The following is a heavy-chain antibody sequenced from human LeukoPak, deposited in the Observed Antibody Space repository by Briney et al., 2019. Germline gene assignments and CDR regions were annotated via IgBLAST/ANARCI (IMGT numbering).Heavy chain of an antibody. CDR3: ARDHPDIVVVPAAMGF. D-gene: IGHD2-2*01. CDR2: INPNNGGT. J-gene: IGHJ4*02. CDR1: GYTFTGYY. V-gene: IGHV1-2*06. Sequence: GASVKVSCKASGYTFTGYYTHWVRQAPGQGLEWMGRINPNNGGTNYAQKFQGRVTMTRDTSISTAYMELSRLRSDDTAVYYCARDHPDIVVVPAAMGFWGQGTLLTVSS.